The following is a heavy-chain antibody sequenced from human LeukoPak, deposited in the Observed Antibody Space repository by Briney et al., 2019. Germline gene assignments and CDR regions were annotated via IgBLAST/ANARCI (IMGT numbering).Heavy chain of an antibody. D-gene: IGHD4-23*01. J-gene: IGHJ4*02. Sequence: PSETLSLTCSVSGYSISSGYYWGWIRQPPGKGLEWIGSIYHSGSTNYNPSLKSRVTISVDTSKNQFSLKLSSVTAADTAVYYCARGSVAADYWGQGTLVTVSS. CDR1: GYSISSGYY. V-gene: IGHV4-38-2*01. CDR2: IYHSGST. CDR3: ARGSVAADY.